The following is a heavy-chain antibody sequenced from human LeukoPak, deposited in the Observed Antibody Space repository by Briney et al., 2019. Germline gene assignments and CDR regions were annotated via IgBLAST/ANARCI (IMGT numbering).Heavy chain of an antibody. CDR2: INPNSGDT. J-gene: IGHJ6*03. D-gene: IGHD2-2*01. CDR3: ARRALVVVPAAMSGDESPQYYYYYYYMDV. CDR1: GYSFTTYW. Sequence: GESLKISCKGSGYSFTTYWIGWVRQAPGQGLEWMGWINPNSGDTNYAQKFQGRVTMTRDTSISTAYMELSRLRSDDTAVYYCARRALVVVPAAMSGDESPQYYYYYYYMDVWGKGTTVTVSS. V-gene: IGHV1-2*02.